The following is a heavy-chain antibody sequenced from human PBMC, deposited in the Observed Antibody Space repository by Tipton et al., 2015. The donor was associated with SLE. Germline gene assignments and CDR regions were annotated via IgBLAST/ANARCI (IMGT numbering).Heavy chain of an antibody. V-gene: IGHV3-48*03. J-gene: IGHJ4*02. CDR2: ISSSGSTI. CDR1: GFTFSSYE. D-gene: IGHD2-8*02. CDR3: AREGTGTPDY. Sequence: GSLRLSCAASGFTFSSYEMNWVRQAPGKGLEWVSYISSSGSTIYYADSVKGRFTISRDNAKHSLYLQMSSLRAEDTAVYYCAREGTGTPDYWGQGTLVTVSS.